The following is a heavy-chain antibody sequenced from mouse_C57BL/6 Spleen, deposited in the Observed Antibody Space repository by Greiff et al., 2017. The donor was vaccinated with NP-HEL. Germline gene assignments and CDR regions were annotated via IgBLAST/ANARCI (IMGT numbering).Heavy chain of an antibody. J-gene: IGHJ1*03. D-gene: IGHD1-1*01. Sequence: QVQLQQPGAELVKPGASVKLSCKASGYTFTSYWMHWVKQRPGRGLEWIGRIDPNSGGTKYNEKFKSKATLTVDKPSSTAYMQLSSLTSEDSAVYYCARKYYGSSLWYFDVWGTGTTVTVSP. CDR1: GYTFTSYW. CDR2: IDPNSGGT. V-gene: IGHV1-72*01. CDR3: ARKYYGSSLWYFDV.